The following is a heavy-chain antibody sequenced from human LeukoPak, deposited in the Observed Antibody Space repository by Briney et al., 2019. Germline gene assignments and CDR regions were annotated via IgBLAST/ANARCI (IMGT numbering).Heavy chain of an antibody. D-gene: IGHD3-3*01. CDR2: IYYSGST. Sequence: GSLRLSCAASGFTFDDYAMHWVRQAPGKGLEWIGYIYYSGSTNYNPSLKSRVTISVDTSKNQFSLKLSSVTAADTAVYYCARDGDSAFDIWGQGTMVTVSS. V-gene: IGHV4-59*01. J-gene: IGHJ3*02. CDR3: ARDGDSAFDI. CDR1: GFTFDDYA.